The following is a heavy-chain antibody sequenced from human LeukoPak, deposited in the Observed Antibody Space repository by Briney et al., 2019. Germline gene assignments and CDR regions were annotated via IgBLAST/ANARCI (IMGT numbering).Heavy chain of an antibody. D-gene: IGHD3-10*01. Sequence: PSETLSLTCTVPGGSISSISYYWSWIRQPPGKGLDWIGEINHSGSTNYNPSLKSRVTISVDTSKNQFSLKLSSVTAADTAVYYCARLRVDWFGDMSWFDPWGQGTLVTVSS. CDR3: ARLRVDWFGDMSWFDP. CDR2: INHSGST. J-gene: IGHJ5*02. V-gene: IGHV4-39*07. CDR1: GGSISSISYY.